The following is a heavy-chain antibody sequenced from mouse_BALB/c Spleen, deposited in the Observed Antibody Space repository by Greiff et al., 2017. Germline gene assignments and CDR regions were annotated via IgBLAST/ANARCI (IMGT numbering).Heavy chain of an antibody. V-gene: IGHV14-1*02. Sequence: VQLQQSGAELVRSGASVKLSCTASGFNIKDYYMHWVKQRPEQGLEWIGWIDPENGNTIYDPKFQGKASITADTSSNTAYLQLSSLTSEDTAVYYCARNWVDYWGQGTTLTVSS. CDR2: IDPENGNT. D-gene: IGHD4-1*01. J-gene: IGHJ2*01. CDR1: GFNIKDYY. CDR3: ARNWVDY.